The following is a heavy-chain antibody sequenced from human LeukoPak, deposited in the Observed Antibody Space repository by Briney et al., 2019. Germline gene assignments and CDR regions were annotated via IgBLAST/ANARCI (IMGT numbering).Heavy chain of an antibody. J-gene: IGHJ4*02. Sequence: PGGSLRLSCAASGFTFSSYAMSWVRQAPGKGLEWVSAISGSGGSTYYADSVKGRFTISRDNSKNTLYLQMNSLRAEDTAVYYCARDFLGYSYGPWYFDYWGQGTLVTVSS. CDR3: ARDFLGYSYGPWYFDY. D-gene: IGHD5-18*01. CDR2: ISGSGGST. V-gene: IGHV3-23*01. CDR1: GFTFSSYA.